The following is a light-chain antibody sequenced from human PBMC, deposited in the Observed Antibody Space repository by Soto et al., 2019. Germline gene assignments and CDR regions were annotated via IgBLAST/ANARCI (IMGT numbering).Light chain of an antibody. J-gene: IGKJ1*01. CDR2: DVS. Sequence: EIVLTQSPATLSLSPGERATLSCRASQSVSSYLAWYQQKPGQAPMLLIYDVSNRATGIPASFSGSGSGTDFTLTISSLENEEFAVYYCHQRSNWPRTFGQGTKVEI. CDR3: HQRSNWPRT. CDR1: QSVSSY. V-gene: IGKV3-11*01.